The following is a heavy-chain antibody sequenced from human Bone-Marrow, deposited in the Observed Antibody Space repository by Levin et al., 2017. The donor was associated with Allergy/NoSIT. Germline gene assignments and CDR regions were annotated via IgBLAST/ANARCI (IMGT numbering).Heavy chain of an antibody. J-gene: IGHJ4*02. CDR1: GGTFSSYA. V-gene: IGHV1-69*13. CDR3: ARDQTDSSGFDY. D-gene: IGHD3-22*01. Sequence: GASVKVSCKASGGTFSSYAISWVRQAPGQGLEWMGGIIPIFGTANYAQKFQGRVTITADESTSTAYMELSSLRSEDTAVYYCARDQTDSSGFDYWGQGTLVTVSS. CDR2: IIPIFGTA.